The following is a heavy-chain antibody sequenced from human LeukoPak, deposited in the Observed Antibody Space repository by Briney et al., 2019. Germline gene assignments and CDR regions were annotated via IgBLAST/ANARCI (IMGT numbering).Heavy chain of an antibody. J-gene: IGHJ4*02. CDR3: TRDQTPYY. Sequence: GGSLRLSCAASEFSVGSNYMTWVRQAPGKGLEWVSLIYSGGSTYYADSVKGRFTISRDDSKSIAYLQMNSLKTEDTAVYYCTRDQTPYYWGQGTLVTVSS. CDR2: IYSGGST. V-gene: IGHV3-66*01. CDR1: EFSVGSNY.